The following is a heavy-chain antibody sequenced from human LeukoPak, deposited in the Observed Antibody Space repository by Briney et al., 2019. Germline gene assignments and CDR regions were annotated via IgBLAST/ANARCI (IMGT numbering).Heavy chain of an antibody. CDR2: ISAYNGNT. Sequence: ASVKVSCKASGYTFTSYGISWVRQAPGQGLEWMGWISAYNGNTNYAQKLQGRVTMTTDTSTGTAYMELRSLRSDDTAVYYCARESVVVPAAKTFDYWGQGTLVTVSS. D-gene: IGHD2-2*01. V-gene: IGHV1-18*01. CDR3: ARESVVVPAAKTFDY. CDR1: GYTFTSYG. J-gene: IGHJ4*02.